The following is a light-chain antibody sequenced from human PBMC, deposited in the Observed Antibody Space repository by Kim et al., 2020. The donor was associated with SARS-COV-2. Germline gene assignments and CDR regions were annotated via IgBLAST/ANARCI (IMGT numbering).Light chain of an antibody. J-gene: IGKJ1*01. V-gene: IGKV3-15*01. CDR1: QTINNK. CDR3: QQSHDWPPLT. CDR2: DAT. Sequence: SPGERATPSGRASQTINNKLVWYQQKPGQAPRLLIYDATTRATGVPARFMGSGSETDFTLTISSLQSEDFAVYYCQQSHDWPPLTFGQGTKVDIK.